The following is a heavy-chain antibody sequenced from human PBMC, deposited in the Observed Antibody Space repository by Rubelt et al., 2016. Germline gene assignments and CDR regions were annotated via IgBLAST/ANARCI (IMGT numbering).Heavy chain of an antibody. CDR2: ISGSGGYT. D-gene: IGHD5-12*01. CDR1: GFTFRRYW. V-gene: IGHV3-74*01. J-gene: IGHJ4*02. CDR3: ARSDSGSGHDY. Sequence: CGGNLVQPGGSLRLSCAASGFTFRRYWMHWVRQAPGKGLVWVSVISGSGGYTNYADSVQGRFSISRDNSKNTVSLQMNSLRPDDTAIYYCARSDSGSGHDYWGQGALVTVSS.